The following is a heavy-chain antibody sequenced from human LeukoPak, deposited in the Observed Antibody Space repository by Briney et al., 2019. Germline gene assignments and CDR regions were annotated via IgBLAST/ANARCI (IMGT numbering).Heavy chain of an antibody. V-gene: IGHV3-48*01. J-gene: IGHJ4*02. CDR3: APFSAVTHYYFDY. CDR1: GFTFSNYN. CDR2: IGSSSSAT. Sequence: GGSLRLSCAASGFTFSNYNMNWVRLAPGKGPEWLSFIGSSSSATSYADSVRGRFTISRDNVEKSLFLQMDSLGAEDTAVYYCAPFSAVTHYYFDYWGQGTLVTVSS. D-gene: IGHD6-13*01.